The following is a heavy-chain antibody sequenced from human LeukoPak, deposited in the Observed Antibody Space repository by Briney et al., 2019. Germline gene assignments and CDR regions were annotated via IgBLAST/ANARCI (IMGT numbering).Heavy chain of an antibody. Sequence: GGSLRLSCAASGFTFSDHYMDWVRQAPGKGLEWVGRTRNKAKSYTTEYAASVKGRFTISRDDSKNSVYLQMNSLKTEDTAVYYCVSLIVGAVDSWGPGTLVTVSS. V-gene: IGHV3-72*01. CDR3: VSLIVGAVDS. CDR1: GFTFSDHY. CDR2: TRNKAKSYTT. J-gene: IGHJ4*02. D-gene: IGHD1-26*01.